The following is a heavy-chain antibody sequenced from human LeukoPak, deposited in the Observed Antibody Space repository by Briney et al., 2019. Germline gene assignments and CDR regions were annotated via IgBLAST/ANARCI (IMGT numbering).Heavy chain of an antibody. Sequence: PGGSLRLSCAASGFTFSDYYMTWIRQAPGKGLEWVSYISSSSSHINYVDSVKGRFTISRDNAKNSLYLQMNSLRDEDTAVYYCATTGGYSYGSWGQGTLVTVSS. CDR3: ATTGGYSYGS. V-gene: IGHV3-11*06. D-gene: IGHD5-18*01. CDR2: ISSSSSHI. J-gene: IGHJ5*02. CDR1: GFTFSDYY.